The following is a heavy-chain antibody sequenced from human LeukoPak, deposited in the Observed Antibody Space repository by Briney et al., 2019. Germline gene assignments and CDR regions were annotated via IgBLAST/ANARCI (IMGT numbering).Heavy chain of an antibody. CDR3: AKEGIAVAGSSYWFFGL. D-gene: IGHD6-19*01. Sequence: GRSLRLSCAASGFTFSSYGMHWVRQAPGKGLEWVAVISYDGSNKDYADSVKGRFTISRDDSKNTLYLQMNSLRAEDTAVYYCAKEGIAVAGSSYWFFGLWGRGTLVTVSS. J-gene: IGHJ2*01. V-gene: IGHV3-30*18. CDR2: ISYDGSNK. CDR1: GFTFSSYG.